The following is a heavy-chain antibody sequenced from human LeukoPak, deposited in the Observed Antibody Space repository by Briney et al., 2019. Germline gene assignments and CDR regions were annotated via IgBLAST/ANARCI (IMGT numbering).Heavy chain of an antibody. V-gene: IGHV3-23*01. CDR2: ISADGQVT. CDR1: GFAFGTYA. Sequence: TGGSLRLSCAVSGFAFGTYAMSGVRQAPGMGLEWVSSISADGQVTYYADSVEGRFTVSRDNSKSTLYLQLNSLRAEDTATYYCARDPYNTILYRLAHWGQGTLVTVSS. D-gene: IGHD3-10*01. J-gene: IGHJ4*02. CDR3: ARDPYNTILYRLAH.